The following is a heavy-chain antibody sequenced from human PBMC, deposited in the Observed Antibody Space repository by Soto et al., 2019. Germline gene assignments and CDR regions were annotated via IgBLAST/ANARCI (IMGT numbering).Heavy chain of an antibody. Sequence: ALVKVSCKASGYTFTSYGISWVRQAPGQGLEWMGWISAYNGNTNYAQKLQGRVTMTTDTSTSTAYMELRSLRSDDTAVYYCARGPNPSITMIVVAPDYWGQGTLVTSPQ. CDR3: ARGPNPSITMIVVAPDY. J-gene: IGHJ4*02. CDR1: GYTFTSYG. V-gene: IGHV1-18*01. CDR2: ISAYNGNT. D-gene: IGHD3-22*01.